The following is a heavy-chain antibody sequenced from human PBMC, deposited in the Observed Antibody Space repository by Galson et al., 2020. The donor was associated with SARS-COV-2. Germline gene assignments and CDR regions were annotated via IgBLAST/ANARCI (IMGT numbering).Heavy chain of an antibody. CDR1: GFTFSSYA. CDR2: ISYDGSNK. D-gene: IGHD3-10*01. Sequence: GGSLRLSCAASGFTFSSYAMHWFRQAPGKGLEWVAVISYDGSNKYYADSVKGRFTISRDNPKNPLYLQMNSLRAEDTAVYNCAREGVLDAFDIWSQGTMVTVSS. CDR3: AREGVLDAFDI. V-gene: IGHV3-30*01. J-gene: IGHJ3*02.